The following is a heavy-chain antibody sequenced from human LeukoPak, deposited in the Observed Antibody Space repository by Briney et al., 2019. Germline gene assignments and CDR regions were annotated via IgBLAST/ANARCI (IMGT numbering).Heavy chain of an antibody. CDR2: IYYSGST. CDR1: GGSISSGGYS. CDR3: ARAAYSGYDVEPHFDY. Sequence: SETLSLTCAVSGGSISSGGYSWSWIRQPPGKGLEWIGYIYYSGSTYYNPSLKSRVTTSVDTSKNQFSLKLSSVTAADTAVYYCARAAYSGYDVEPHFDYWGQGTLVTVSS. D-gene: IGHD5-12*01. V-gene: IGHV4-30-4*07. J-gene: IGHJ4*02.